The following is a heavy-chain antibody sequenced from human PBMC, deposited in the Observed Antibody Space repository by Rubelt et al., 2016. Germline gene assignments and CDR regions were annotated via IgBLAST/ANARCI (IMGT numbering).Heavy chain of an antibody. CDR2: ISWNSGSM. CDR3: ARASGYCTNGICYIDY. J-gene: IGHJ4*02. D-gene: IGHD2-8*01. V-gene: IGHV3-9*01. Sequence: QLVESGGGLVQPGRSLRLSCSASGFAFNDYAMPWVRQAPGKGLEWVSGISWNSGSMAYADSVKGRFTISRDNAKNSLYLQMNSLRAEDTAVYYCARASGYCTNGICYIDYWGQGTLVTVSA. CDR1: GFAFNDYA.